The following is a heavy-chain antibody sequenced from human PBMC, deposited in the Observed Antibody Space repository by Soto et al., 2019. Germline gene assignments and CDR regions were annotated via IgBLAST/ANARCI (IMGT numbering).Heavy chain of an antibody. D-gene: IGHD2-2*01. V-gene: IGHV1-8*01. Sequence: QVQLVQSGAVVKKPGASVKVSRKASGYTFTNYDINWMRQATGQGLEWMGWMNPNSGHTNYAQKFRGRVTMTRNTSISTAYMELTSLRSEDTAVYYCASGMSTTWGQGTLVTVSS. CDR3: ASGMSTT. CDR1: GYTFTNYD. J-gene: IGHJ5*02. CDR2: MNPNSGHT.